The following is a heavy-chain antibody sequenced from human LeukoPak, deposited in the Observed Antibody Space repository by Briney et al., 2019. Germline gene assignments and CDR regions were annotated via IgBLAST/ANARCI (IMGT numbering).Heavy chain of an antibody. CDR2: ISSNGGST. V-gene: IGHV3-64*01. Sequence: GGSLRLSCAASGFTFSSYGMHWVRQAPGKGLEYVSAISSNGGSTYYANSVKGRFTISRDNSKNTLYLQMGSLRAEDMAVYYCARGRYNWKNYYYYYYMDVWGKGTTVTVSS. J-gene: IGHJ6*03. CDR1: GFTFSSYG. D-gene: IGHD1-1*01. CDR3: ARGRYNWKNYYYYYYMDV.